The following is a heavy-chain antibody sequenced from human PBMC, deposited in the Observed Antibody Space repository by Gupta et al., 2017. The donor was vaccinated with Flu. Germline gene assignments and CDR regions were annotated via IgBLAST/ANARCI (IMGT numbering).Heavy chain of an antibody. CDR2: ISAYNGNT. CDR3: ARDGKITMSDRPAVDY. CDR1: GYTFTSYG. Sequence: KASGYTFTSYGISWVRQAPGQGLEWMGWISAYNGNTNYAQKLQGRVTMTTDTSTSTAYMELRSLRSDDTAVYYCARDGKITMSDRPAVDYWGQGTLVTVSS. J-gene: IGHJ4*02. V-gene: IGHV1-18*01. D-gene: IGHD3-22*01.